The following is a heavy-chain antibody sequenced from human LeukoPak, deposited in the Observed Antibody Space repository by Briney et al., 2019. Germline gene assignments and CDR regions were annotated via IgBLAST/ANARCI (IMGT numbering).Heavy chain of an antibody. CDR1: GDSDFSNTAA. D-gene: IGHD5-18*01. CDR2: TDYRSKWYN. V-gene: IGHV6-1*01. Sequence: SQTLSLTCAISGDSDFSNTAAWSWIRESPSRGLEWLGRTDYRSKWYNDYAVSVKSRITINPDTSKNQFSLQLKFVTPEDTAVYYCVRGGYSYGFDYFDNWGQGTLVTVSS. J-gene: IGHJ4*02. CDR3: VRGGYSYGFDYFDN.